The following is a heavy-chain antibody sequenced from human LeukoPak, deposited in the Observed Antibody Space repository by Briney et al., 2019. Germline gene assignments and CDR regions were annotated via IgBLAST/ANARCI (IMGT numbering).Heavy chain of an antibody. D-gene: IGHD2-15*01. CDR3: ARARGYCSGGSCYQKYFQH. V-gene: IGHV4-34*01. J-gene: IGHJ1*01. CDR2: INHSGST. CDR1: GGSFSGYY. Sequence: SETLSLTCAVYGGSFSGYYWSWIRQPPGKGLEWIGEINHSGSTNYNPSLKSRVTISVDTSKNQFSLKLSSVTAADTAVCYCARARGYCSGGSCYQKYFQHWGQGTLVTVSS.